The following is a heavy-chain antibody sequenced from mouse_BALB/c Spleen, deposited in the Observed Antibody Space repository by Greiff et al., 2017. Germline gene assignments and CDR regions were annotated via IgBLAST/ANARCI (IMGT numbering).Heavy chain of an antibody. V-gene: IGHV1-85*01. J-gene: IGHJ2*01. CDR2: IFSGDSST. Sequence: QVQPQQFGAELVKPGALVKLFRKASGYTFTSHDINWVRQRPEQGLEWIGWIFSGDSSTKYNEKFKGKATLTTDKTSSTAYMKLSRLTSEDAAVYFSARGKYDYDYWGQGTTLTVSS. D-gene: IGHD2-4*01. CDR3: ARGKYDYDY. CDR1: GYTFTSHD.